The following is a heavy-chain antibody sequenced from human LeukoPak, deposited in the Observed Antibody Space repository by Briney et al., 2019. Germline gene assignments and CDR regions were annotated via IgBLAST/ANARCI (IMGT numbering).Heavy chain of an antibody. J-gene: IGHJ4*02. Sequence: PSETLSLTCAVSGVSISSSNWWSWVRQPPGKGLEWIGYIYYSGSTNYNPSLKSRVTISVDTSKNQFSLKLSSVTAADTAVYYCASLRLGLLLLFDYWSQGTLVTVSS. D-gene: IGHD2-15*01. V-gene: IGHV4-4*02. CDR3: ASLRLGLLLLFDY. CDR2: IYYSGST. CDR1: GVSISSSNW.